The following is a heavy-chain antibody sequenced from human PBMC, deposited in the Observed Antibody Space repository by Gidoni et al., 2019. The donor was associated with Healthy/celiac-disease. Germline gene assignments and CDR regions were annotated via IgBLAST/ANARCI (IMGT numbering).Heavy chain of an antibody. V-gene: IGHV3-30-3*01. J-gene: IGHJ6*03. CDR3: ARTDIAARFYYYYMDV. Sequence: QVQLVESGGGVVQPGRSLRLSCAASGFTFSSYAMHWVRQAPGKGLEWVAVISYDGSNKYYADSVKGRFTISRDNSKNTLYLQMNSLRAEDMAVYYCARTDIAARFYYYYMDVWGKGTTVTVSS. CDR1: GFTFSSYA. CDR2: ISYDGSNK. D-gene: IGHD6-6*01.